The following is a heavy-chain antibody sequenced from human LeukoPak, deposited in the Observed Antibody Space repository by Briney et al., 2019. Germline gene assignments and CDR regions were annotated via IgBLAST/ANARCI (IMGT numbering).Heavy chain of an antibody. D-gene: IGHD3-22*01. V-gene: IGHV3-21*01. CDR1: GFTFSSYS. J-gene: IGHJ4*02. CDR3: ARDLESYNSGGYYFGS. CDR2: ISTSASYI. Sequence: PGGSLRLSCAASGFTFSSYSMNWVRQAPGTGLEWVSSISTSASYIYYADSVKGRFTISRDNAKNSLYLQMNSLRAEDTAVYYCARDLESYNSGGYYFGSWGQGTLVTVSS.